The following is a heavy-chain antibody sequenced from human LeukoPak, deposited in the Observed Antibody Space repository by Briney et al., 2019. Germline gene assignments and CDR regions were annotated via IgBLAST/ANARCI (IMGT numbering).Heavy chain of an antibody. V-gene: IGHV3-30-3*01. J-gene: IGHJ4*02. Sequence: PGKSLRLSCAASGFSFSTYAMHWVRQAPGQGLEWLTLISYDGINKYYADSVKGRFTVSKDNSKNMAYLQMNSLRPDDTAVYFCARTREKWQVLDYWGQGTLVTVSS. CDR2: ISYDGINK. CDR3: ARTREKWQVLDY. CDR1: GFSFSTYA. D-gene: IGHD6-19*01.